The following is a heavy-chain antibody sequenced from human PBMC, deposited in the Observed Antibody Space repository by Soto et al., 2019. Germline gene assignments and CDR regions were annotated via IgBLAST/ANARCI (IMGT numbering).Heavy chain of an antibody. Sequence: GGSLRLSCAALGFTIRGKKYVAWVRQAPGKVLQWVSALYELDASFSAASGKGRFTTSSDSSKTTVYLECNYWRPGDTSGQYFATWHEREHAYTVWGQGIPVRVSS. CDR3: ATWHEREHAYTV. V-gene: IGHV3-53*01. CDR2: LYELDAS. CDR1: GFTIRGKKY. J-gene: IGHJ4*03. D-gene: IGHD3-16*01.